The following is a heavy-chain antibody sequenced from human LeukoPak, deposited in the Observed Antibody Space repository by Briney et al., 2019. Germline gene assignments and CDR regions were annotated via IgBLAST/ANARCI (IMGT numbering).Heavy chain of an antibody. CDR2: IYYSGST. D-gene: IGHD3-3*01. CDR1: GGSVSSYY. Sequence: SETLSLTCTVSGGSVSSYYWSWIRQPPGKGLEWIGSIYYSGSTYYNPSLKSRVAISVDTSKNQFSLKLSSVTAADTAVYYCARSIFGVVIEDYWGQGTLVTVSS. CDR3: ARSIFGVVIEDY. J-gene: IGHJ4*02. V-gene: IGHV4-59*05.